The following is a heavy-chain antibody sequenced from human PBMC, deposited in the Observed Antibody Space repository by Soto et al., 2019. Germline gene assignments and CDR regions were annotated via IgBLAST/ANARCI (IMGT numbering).Heavy chain of an antibody. V-gene: IGHV1-18*01. CDR3: ARDSGGWSDNYSYYGMDV. J-gene: IGHJ6*02. CDR1: GYTFTSYG. CDR2: ISAYNGNT. D-gene: IGHD3-10*01. Sequence: ASVKVSCKASGYTFTSYGISWVRQAPGQGLEWMGWISAYNGNTNYAQKLQGRVTMTTDTSTSTAYMELRSLRSDDTAVYYCARDSGGWSDNYSYYGMDVWGQGTKVTVSS.